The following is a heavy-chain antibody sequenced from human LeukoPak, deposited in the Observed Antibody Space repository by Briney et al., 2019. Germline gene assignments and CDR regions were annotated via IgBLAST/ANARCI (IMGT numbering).Heavy chain of an antibody. V-gene: IGHV3-30*02. CDR1: GFTFSSYG. J-gene: IGHJ4*02. D-gene: IGHD6-13*01. Sequence: PGGSLRLSCAATGFTFSSYGMHWVRQAPGKGLEWVAFIRYDGSNKYYADSVKGRFTISRDNSKNTLYLQMNSLRAEDTAVYYCAKDPGVYISSFDYWGQGTLVTVSS. CDR3: AKDPGVYISSFDY. CDR2: IRYDGSNK.